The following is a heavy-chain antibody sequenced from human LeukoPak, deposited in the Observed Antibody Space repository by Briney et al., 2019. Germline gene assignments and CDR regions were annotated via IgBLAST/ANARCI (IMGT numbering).Heavy chain of an antibody. J-gene: IGHJ3*02. D-gene: IGHD3-22*01. CDR1: GGSISSSSYY. V-gene: IGHV4-39*07. CDR2: TYYTGST. Sequence: SETLFLTCTVSGGSISSSSYYWGWIRQPPGKGLEWIGSTYYTGSTHYNPSLKSRVTISVDTSKNQLSLKLTSVTAADMAVYYCARDRSSGYYSDAFDIWGQGTMVTVSS. CDR3: ARDRSSGYYSDAFDI.